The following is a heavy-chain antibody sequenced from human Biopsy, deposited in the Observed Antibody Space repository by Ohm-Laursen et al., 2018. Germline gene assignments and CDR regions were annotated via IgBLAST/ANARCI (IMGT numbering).Heavy chain of an antibody. Sequence: SETLSLTCTVSGGSMSSYYWTWIRQPPGKGLEWIGYIYYSGSTNYNPSLKSRVTISVDTSKSQSSLRLNSVTAADTAVYYCARATNSTGWPYYYFYGMDVWGQGTTVTVSS. CDR1: GGSMSSYY. V-gene: IGHV4-59*01. CDR2: IYYSGST. D-gene: IGHD2/OR15-2a*01. CDR3: ARATNSTGWPYYYFYGMDV. J-gene: IGHJ6*02.